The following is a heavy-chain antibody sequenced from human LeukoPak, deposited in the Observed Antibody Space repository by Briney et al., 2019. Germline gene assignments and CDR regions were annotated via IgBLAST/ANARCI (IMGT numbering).Heavy chain of an antibody. J-gene: IGHJ4*02. CDR2: IRNDGSNH. D-gene: IGHD1-1*01. V-gene: IGHV3-30*02. CDR1: GFTFSDYY. CDR3: VRDYNWGFDY. Sequence: GGSLRLSCAASGFTFSDYYMGWIRQAPGKGLEWVAFIRNDGSNHYYADSVKGRFTISRDNSKNNVYLQMYSLRVEDTSIYYCVRDYNWGFDYWGQGTVVTVSS.